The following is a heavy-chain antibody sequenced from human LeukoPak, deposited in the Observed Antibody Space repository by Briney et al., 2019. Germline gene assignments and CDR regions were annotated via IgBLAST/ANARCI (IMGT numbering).Heavy chain of an antibody. Sequence: SETLSLTCAVSGGSISSSNWWSWVRQPPGKGVEWIGEIYHSGSTNYNPSLKSRVTISVDKSKNQFSLKLSSVTAADTAVYYCARDADSSGWYRDAFDIWGQGTMVTVSS. CDR1: GGSISSSNW. J-gene: IGHJ3*02. V-gene: IGHV4-4*02. CDR2: IYHSGST. D-gene: IGHD6-19*01. CDR3: ARDADSSGWYRDAFDI.